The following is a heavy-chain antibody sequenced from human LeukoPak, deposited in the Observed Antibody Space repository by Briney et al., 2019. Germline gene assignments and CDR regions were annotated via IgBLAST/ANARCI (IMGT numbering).Heavy chain of an antibody. Sequence: PSETLSLTCPVSGGSISSYYWSWIRQPPGKGLEWIGYIYYSGSTNYNPSLKSRVTISVDTSKNQFSLKLSSVTAADTAVYYCARGDVDTAMAGDYWGQGTLVTVSS. CDR2: IYYSGST. V-gene: IGHV4-59*01. CDR1: GGSISSYY. CDR3: ARGDVDTAMAGDY. J-gene: IGHJ4*02. D-gene: IGHD5-18*01.